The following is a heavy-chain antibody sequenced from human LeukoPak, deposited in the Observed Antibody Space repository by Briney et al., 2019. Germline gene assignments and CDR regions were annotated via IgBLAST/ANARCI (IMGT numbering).Heavy chain of an antibody. D-gene: IGHD1-1*01. CDR3: AKYAYNWNAPDGFDM. J-gene: IGHJ3*02. Sequence: QPGRSLRLSCRASRFSFSDYDMHWVRQAPGKGLEWVAVISYDGSRKHYGDSVKGRFTISRDNSESTLFLQMNSLRTDGTSVYFCAKYAYNWNAPDGFDMWGQGTMVIVSS. V-gene: IGHV3-30*18. CDR2: ISYDGSRK. CDR1: RFSFSDYD.